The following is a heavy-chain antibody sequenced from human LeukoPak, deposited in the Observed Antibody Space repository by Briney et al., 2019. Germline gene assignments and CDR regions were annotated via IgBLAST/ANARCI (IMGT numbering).Heavy chain of an antibody. CDR2: INSDGSST. Sequence: GGSLRLSCAASGFTFSSYWMHWVRQAPGKGLVWVSRINSDGSSTSYADSVKGRFTISRDNAKNTLYLQMNSLRVEDTALYYCARSFSNTVRGVGDSWGQGTLVTVSS. CDR1: GFTFSSYW. V-gene: IGHV3-74*01. D-gene: IGHD3-10*01. J-gene: IGHJ4*02. CDR3: ARSFSNTVRGVGDS.